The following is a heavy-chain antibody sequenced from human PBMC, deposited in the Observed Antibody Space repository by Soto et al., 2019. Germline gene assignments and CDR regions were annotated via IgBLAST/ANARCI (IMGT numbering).Heavy chain of an antibody. V-gene: IGHV4-4*07. CDR1: GDSFSGYY. CDR2: VYTKGAT. J-gene: IGHJ5*02. Sequence: QVQLQESGPGLLRPSDTLSLTCTVSGDSFSGYYWSWIRQPAGKGLEWIGRVYTKGATNYNPSLTSRVTVSVDTSRNQFSLKLRFVTAADTAVYYCAREAAEIVGDGYWCDPWGQGTLVTVSS. D-gene: IGHD6-13*01. CDR3: AREAAEIVGDGYWCDP.